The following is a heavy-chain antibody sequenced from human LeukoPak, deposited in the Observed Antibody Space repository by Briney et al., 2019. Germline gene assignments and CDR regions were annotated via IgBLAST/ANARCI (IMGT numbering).Heavy chain of an antibody. D-gene: IGHD3-22*01. CDR2: IYHSGST. CDR1: GGSMSSSKW. Sequence: PSGTLSLTCDVSGGSMSSSKWWSWARQPPGKGLEWIGEIYHSGSTNYNPSLKSRVTISVDKSKNQFSLKLTSVTAADTAVYYCARKDYYDSSGYYNDAFDIWGQGTMVTVSS. J-gene: IGHJ3*02. CDR3: ARKDYYDSSGYYNDAFDI. V-gene: IGHV4-4*02.